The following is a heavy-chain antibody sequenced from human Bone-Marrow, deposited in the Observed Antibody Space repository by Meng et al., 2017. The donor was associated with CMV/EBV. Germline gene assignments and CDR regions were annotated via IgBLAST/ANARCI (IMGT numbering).Heavy chain of an antibody. J-gene: IGHJ6*01. CDR2: INPSGGST. V-gene: IGHV1-46*01. CDR3: ARGADNSVWSLTMDV. Sequence: ASVKVSCKSSGYTFTTYYMHWVRQAPGQGLEWMGIINPSGGSTKYEQKFQGRVTMTRDTSTTRVYMELSSLRSEDTAVYYCARGADNSVWSLTMDVWGPGNTVPVSS. CDR1: GYTFTTYY. D-gene: IGHD6-19*01.